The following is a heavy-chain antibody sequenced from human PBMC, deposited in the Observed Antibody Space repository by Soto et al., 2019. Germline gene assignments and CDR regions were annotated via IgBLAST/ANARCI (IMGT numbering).Heavy chain of an antibody. CDR2: ISGSGDRT. D-gene: IGHD3-22*01. CDR1: EFTFSSYA. CDR3: ARDPGGSGYYYYGMDV. Sequence: PGGSLRLSCAASEFTFSSYAMSWVRQAPGKGLEWVSAISGSGDRTYYADSVKGRFTISRDTSKNTLSLQMNSLRAEDTALYYCARDPGGSGYYYYGMDVWGQGTTVTVSS. J-gene: IGHJ6*02. V-gene: IGHV3-23*01.